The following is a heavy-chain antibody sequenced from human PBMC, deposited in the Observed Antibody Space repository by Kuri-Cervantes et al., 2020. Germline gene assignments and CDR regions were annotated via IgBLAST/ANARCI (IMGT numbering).Heavy chain of an antibody. V-gene: IGHV1-18*01. J-gene: IGHJ4*02. Sequence: ASVKVSCKASGYTFTSYGISWVRQAPGQGLEWVGWISAYNGNTNYAQKLQGRVTITADESTSTAYMELSSLRSEDTAVYYCARDRGYYDSSGYLGDEFDYWGQGTLVTVSS. D-gene: IGHD3-22*01. CDR3: ARDRGYYDSSGYLGDEFDY. CDR1: GYTFTSYG. CDR2: ISAYNGNT.